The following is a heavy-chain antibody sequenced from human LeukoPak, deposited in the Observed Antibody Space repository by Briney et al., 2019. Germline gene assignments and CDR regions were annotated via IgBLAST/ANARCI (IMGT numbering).Heavy chain of an antibody. D-gene: IGHD2-15*01. Sequence: GGSLRLSCAASGFTFSSYWMSWVRQAPGKGLEWVANIKQDGSEKYYVDSVKGRFTISRDNAKNSLYLQMNSLRAEDTAVYYCACSGYCSGGSCDLRYWYFDLWGRGTLVTVSS. CDR2: IKQDGSEK. CDR1: GFTFSSYW. J-gene: IGHJ2*01. CDR3: ACSGYCSGGSCDLRYWYFDL. V-gene: IGHV3-7*01.